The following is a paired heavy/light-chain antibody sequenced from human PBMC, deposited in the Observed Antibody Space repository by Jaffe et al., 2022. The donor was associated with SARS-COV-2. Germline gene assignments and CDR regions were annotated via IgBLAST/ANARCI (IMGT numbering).Heavy chain of an antibody. CDR3: AKTSPAAQGAYFDP. J-gene: IGHJ5*02. V-gene: IGHV1-18*01. Sequence: QVQLVQSGAEVKKPGASVKVSCKASGYTFSTYDIIWVRQAPGQGLEWMGWISPHNGNTNYAQKFQGRVTMTTDTSTSTAHMELRSLRSDDTAVYYCAKTSPAAQGAYFDPWGQGTLVIVSS. D-gene: IGHD6-13*01. CDR1: GYTFSTYD. CDR2: ISPHNGNT.
Light chain of an antibody. CDR2: EDS. V-gene: IGLV3-21*02. J-gene: IGLJ3*02. CDR3: QVWDGSSDHGV. Sequence: SYVLTQPPSVSLAPGQTARITCGGKNIGSKSVHWYQQKPGQAPVLVVYEDSDRPSGIPERFSGSNSGNTATLTISRVEAGDEADYYCQVWDGSSDHGVLGGGTKLTVL. CDR1: NIGSKS.